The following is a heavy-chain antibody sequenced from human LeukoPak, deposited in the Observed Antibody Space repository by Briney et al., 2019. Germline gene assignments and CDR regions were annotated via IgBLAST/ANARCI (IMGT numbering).Heavy chain of an antibody. CDR2: IIPILGIA. V-gene: IGHV1-69*04. CDR1: GGTFSSYA. J-gene: IGHJ6*02. D-gene: IGHD6-19*01. CDR3: ARGVAVAGTRYYYYYGMDV. Sequence: ASVKVSCKASGGTFSSYAISWVRQAPGQGLEWMGRIIPILGIANYAQKFQGRVTITADKSTSTAYMELSSLRSEDTAVYYCARGVAVAGTRYYYYYGMDVWGQGTTVTVSS.